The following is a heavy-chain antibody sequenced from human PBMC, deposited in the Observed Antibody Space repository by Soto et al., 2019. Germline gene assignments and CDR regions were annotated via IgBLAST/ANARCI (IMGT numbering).Heavy chain of an antibody. J-gene: IGHJ5*02. Sequence: QVQLQESGPGLVKPSQTLSLTCTVSGASVSSSSSYWSWIRQHPGKGLEWIGYIHHSGTTYYNPSLKSRITLSVDTSKNQFSLRLSSVTAADTAVYYCASGLGYKAWGQGTLVTVSS. CDR3: ASGLGYKA. CDR2: IHHSGTT. D-gene: IGHD5-12*01. V-gene: IGHV4-31*03. CDR1: GASVSSSSSY.